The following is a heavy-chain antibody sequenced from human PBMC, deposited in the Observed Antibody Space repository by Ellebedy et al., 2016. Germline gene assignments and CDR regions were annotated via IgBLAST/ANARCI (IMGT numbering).Heavy chain of an antibody. CDR1: GFTFSDYY. D-gene: IGHD3-10*01. CDR3: ARDDYGSGSYSSD. V-gene: IGHV3-11*06. J-gene: IGHJ4*02. CDR2: ISSYSSYT. Sequence: GESLKISCAASGFTFSDYYMSWIRQAPGKGLEWVSYISSYSSYTNYADSVKGRFTISRDNAKNSLYLQMNSLRAEDTAVYYCARDDYGSGSYSSDWGQGTLVTVSS.